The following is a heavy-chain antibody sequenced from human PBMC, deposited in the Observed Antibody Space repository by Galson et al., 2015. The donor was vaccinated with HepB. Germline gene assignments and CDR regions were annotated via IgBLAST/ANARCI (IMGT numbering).Heavy chain of an antibody. D-gene: IGHD2-15*01. Sequence: SLRLSCAATGFTFNDYSMTWLRQAPGKGLEWLSYISDSGSTKFYADSVRGRFTISRDNAKNSLYLQINSLRAEDTALYYCARAALAWFDPWRQGTQVTVSS. V-gene: IGHV3-11*01. CDR3: ARAALAWFDP. CDR1: GFTFNDYS. CDR2: ISDSGSTK. J-gene: IGHJ5*02.